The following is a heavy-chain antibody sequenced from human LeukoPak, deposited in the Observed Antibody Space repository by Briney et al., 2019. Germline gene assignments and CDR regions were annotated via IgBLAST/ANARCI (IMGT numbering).Heavy chain of an antibody. J-gene: IGHJ3*02. CDR2: IYHSGST. V-gene: IGHV4-38-2*02. Sequence: SETLSLTCTVSGYSISSGYYWGWIRQPPGKGLEWIGSIYHSGSTYYNPSLKSRVTISVDTSKNQFSLKLSSVTAADTAVYYCAGIVGPRHDAFDIWGQGTMVTVSS. CDR1: GYSISSGYY. CDR3: AGIVGPRHDAFDI. D-gene: IGHD1-26*01.